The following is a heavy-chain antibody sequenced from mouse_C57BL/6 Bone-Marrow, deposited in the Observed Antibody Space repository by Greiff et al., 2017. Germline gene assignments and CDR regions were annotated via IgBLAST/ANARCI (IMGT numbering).Heavy chain of an antibody. CDR1: GYSFTDYN. Sequence: VQLQQSGPELVKPGASVKISCKASGYSFTDYNMNWVKQSNGKSLEWIGVINPNYGTTSYNQKFKGKATLTVDQSSSTADMQLNSLTSEDSAVYYCALYYYGMGAMDDWGQGTSVTVSS. D-gene: IGHD1-1*01. CDR3: ALYYYGMGAMDD. J-gene: IGHJ4*01. V-gene: IGHV1-39*01. CDR2: INPNYGTT.